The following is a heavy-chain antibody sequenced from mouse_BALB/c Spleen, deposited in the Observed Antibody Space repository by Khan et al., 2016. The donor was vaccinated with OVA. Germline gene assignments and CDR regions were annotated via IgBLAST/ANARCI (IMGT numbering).Heavy chain of an antibody. Sequence: EVELVESGGGLVQPGGSRKLSCAASGFTFSGFGMHWVRQAPEKGLEWVAFISSGSNTIYYADTVKGRFTISRDNPKRTLFLQMTSLRSEDPAMYFCARTGYYYFDYWGQGTTLTVSS. V-gene: IGHV5-17*02. CDR1: GFTFSGFG. CDR2: ISSGSNTI. D-gene: IGHD2-3*01. CDR3: ARTGYYYFDY. J-gene: IGHJ2*01.